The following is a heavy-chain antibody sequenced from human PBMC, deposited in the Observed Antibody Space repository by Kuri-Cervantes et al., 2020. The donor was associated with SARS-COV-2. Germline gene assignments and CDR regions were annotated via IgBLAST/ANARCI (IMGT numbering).Heavy chain of an antibody. CDR1: GYSISSGYY. CDR2: IYHSGST. CDR3: ASAVGSPVEMATKAAGNYFDY. J-gene: IGHJ4*02. D-gene: IGHD5-24*01. Sequence: SETLSLTCAVSGYSISSGYYWGWIRQPPGKGLEWIGSIYHSGSTYYNPSLKSRVTISVDTSKNQFSLKLSSVTAADTAVYYCASAVGSPVEMATKAAGNYFDYWGQGTLVTVSS. V-gene: IGHV4-38-2*01.